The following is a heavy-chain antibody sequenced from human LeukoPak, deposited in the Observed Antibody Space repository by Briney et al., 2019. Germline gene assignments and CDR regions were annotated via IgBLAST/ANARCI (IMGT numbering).Heavy chain of an antibody. CDR2: IKLDGSEK. CDR3: VRKTYFDY. J-gene: IGHJ4*02. V-gene: IGHV3-7*01. Sequence: GGSLRLSCAASGFTFSSYSMNWVRQAPGKGLEWVANIKLDGSEKYYVDSVKGRFTISRDNAKNSLYLQMNSLRAEDTAVYYCVRKTYFDYWGQGTLVTVSS. CDR1: GFTFSSYS.